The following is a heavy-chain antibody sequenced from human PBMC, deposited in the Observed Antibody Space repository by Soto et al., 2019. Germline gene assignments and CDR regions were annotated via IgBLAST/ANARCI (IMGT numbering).Heavy chain of an antibody. D-gene: IGHD3-3*02. CDR2: ISSNSDYI. Sequence: EVRLVESGGNLVKPGGSLKLYCAASGFTFSYYSISWVRQAPGKGLEWVSSISSNSDYIYYADSVKGRFTISRDNAKNSLLLQMNSLRAADTAVYYCANRRLTDGFIFGPYYSYYGLDVWGHGTTVTVSS. V-gene: IGHV3-21*02. CDR3: ANRRLTDGFIFGPYYSYYGLDV. J-gene: IGHJ6*02. CDR1: GFTFSYYS.